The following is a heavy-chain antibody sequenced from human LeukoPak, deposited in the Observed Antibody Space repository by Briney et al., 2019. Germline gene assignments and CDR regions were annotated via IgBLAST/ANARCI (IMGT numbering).Heavy chain of an antibody. Sequence: PSETLSLTCAVYGGSFSGYYWSWIRQPPGKGLEWIGEINHSGSTNYNPSLKSRVTISVDTSKNQFSLKLSSVTAADTAVYYCAYREPLDAFDIWGQGTMVTVSS. J-gene: IGHJ3*02. V-gene: IGHV4-34*01. CDR3: AYREPLDAFDI. D-gene: IGHD1-26*01. CDR2: INHSGST. CDR1: GGSFSGYY.